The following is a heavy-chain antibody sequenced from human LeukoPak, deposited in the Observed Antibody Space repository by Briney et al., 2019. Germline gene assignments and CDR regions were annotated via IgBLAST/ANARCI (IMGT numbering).Heavy chain of an antibody. Sequence: SETLSLTCTVSGGSISSYYWSWIRQPPGKGLEWIGYIYYSGSTHYNPSLKSRGTISVDTSKNQFSLKLSSVTAADTAVYYCARVLRGYLYYFDYWGQGTLVTVSS. D-gene: IGHD1-26*01. J-gene: IGHJ4*02. V-gene: IGHV4-59*01. CDR1: GGSISSYY. CDR2: IYYSGST. CDR3: ARVLRGYLYYFDY.